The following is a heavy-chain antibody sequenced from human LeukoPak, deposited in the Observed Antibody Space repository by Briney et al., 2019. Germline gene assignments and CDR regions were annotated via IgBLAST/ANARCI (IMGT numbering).Heavy chain of an antibody. Sequence: AASVKVSCKASGYTFTSYDINWVRQATGQGLEWMGWMNPNSGNTGYAQKFQGRVTMTRNTSTSTAYMELSSLRSEDTAVYYCARGYCSSTSCYRGKFYYYYYMDVWGKGTTVTVSS. D-gene: IGHD2-2*02. CDR3: ARGYCSSTSCYRGKFYYYYYMDV. J-gene: IGHJ6*03. CDR1: GYTFTSYD. CDR2: MNPNSGNT. V-gene: IGHV1-8*01.